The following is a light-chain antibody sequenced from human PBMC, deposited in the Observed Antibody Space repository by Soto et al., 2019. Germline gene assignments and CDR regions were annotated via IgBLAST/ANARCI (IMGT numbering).Light chain of an antibody. Sequence: PGERATLSCRASQSGSSSYLAWYQQKPGQPPRLVMYATSSRATGIPAKFSGSGSGTDFTLTISRLEPEDFAVYYCQQYGRSSWTFCQGTKVDI. V-gene: IGKV3-20*01. J-gene: IGKJ1*01. CDR1: QSGSSSY. CDR3: QQYGRSSWT. CDR2: ATS.